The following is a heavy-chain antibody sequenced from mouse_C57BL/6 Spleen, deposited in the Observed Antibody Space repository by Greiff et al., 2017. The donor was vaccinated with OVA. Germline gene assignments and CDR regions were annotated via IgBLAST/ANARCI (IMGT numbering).Heavy chain of an antibody. Sequence: EVQLVESGEGLVKPGGSLKLSCAASGFTFSSYAMSWVRQTPEKRLEWVAYISSGGDYIYYADTVKGRFTISRDNARTTLYLQMSSLKSEDTAMYYCTRGPDYYGSSYDAMDYWGQGTSVTVSS. V-gene: IGHV5-9-1*02. D-gene: IGHD1-1*01. J-gene: IGHJ4*01. CDR1: GFTFSSYA. CDR2: ISSGGDYI. CDR3: TRGPDYYGSSYDAMDY.